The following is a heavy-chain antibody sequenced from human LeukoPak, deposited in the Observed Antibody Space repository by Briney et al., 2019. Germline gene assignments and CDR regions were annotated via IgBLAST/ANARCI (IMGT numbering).Heavy chain of an antibody. CDR1: GFTFSSYS. Sequence: PGGSLRLSCAASGFTFSSYSMNWVRQAPGKGLEWVSSISSSSYVYYADSVKGRFTISRDNAKNSLYLQMNSLRAEDTAVYYCARDVAGGYNRWGQGTLVTVSS. CDR2: ISSSSYV. V-gene: IGHV3-21*01. J-gene: IGHJ4*02. CDR3: ARDVAGGYNR. D-gene: IGHD5-24*01.